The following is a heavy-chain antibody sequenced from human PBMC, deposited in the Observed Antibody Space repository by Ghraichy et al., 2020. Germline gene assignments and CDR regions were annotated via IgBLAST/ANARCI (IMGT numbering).Heavy chain of an antibody. D-gene: IGHD2-2*01. Sequence: GGSLRLSCEGSGFSFSDYSMIWVRLTPRKALEWVSYITGSSITIFYTDSVKGRFTISRDNAKNSLYLQMNSLRAEDTAVYYCAKVVKAAIGLMDVWGQGTTVTVSS. V-gene: IGHV3-48*01. CDR1: GFSFSDYS. CDR2: ITGSSITI. J-gene: IGHJ6*02. CDR3: AKVVKAAIGLMDV.